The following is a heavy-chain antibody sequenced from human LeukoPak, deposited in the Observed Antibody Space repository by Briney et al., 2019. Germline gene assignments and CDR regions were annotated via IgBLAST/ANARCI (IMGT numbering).Heavy chain of an antibody. CDR3: ARATYDSSGRNWFDP. CDR1: AGSISSYY. V-gene: IGHV4-59*01. CDR2: IYYSGST. D-gene: IGHD3-22*01. J-gene: IGHJ5*02. Sequence: PSETLSLTCTVSAGSISSYYWSWIRQPPGKGLEWIGYIYYSGSTNYNPSLKSRVTISVDTSKNQFSLKLSSVTAADTAVYYCARATYDSSGRNWFDPWGQGTLVTVSS.